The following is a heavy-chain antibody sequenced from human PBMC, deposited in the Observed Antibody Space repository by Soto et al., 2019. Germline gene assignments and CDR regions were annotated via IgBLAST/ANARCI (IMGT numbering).Heavy chain of an antibody. Sequence: GGSLRLSCAASGFTFSSYAMSWVRQAPGKGLEWVSAISGSGGSTYYADSVKGRFTISRDSSKNTLYLQMNSLRAEDTAVYYCAKSGAAGTLWYFDYWGQGTLVTVSS. CDR1: GFTFSSYA. J-gene: IGHJ4*02. CDR2: ISGSGGST. V-gene: IGHV3-23*01. CDR3: AKSGAAGTLWYFDY. D-gene: IGHD6-13*01.